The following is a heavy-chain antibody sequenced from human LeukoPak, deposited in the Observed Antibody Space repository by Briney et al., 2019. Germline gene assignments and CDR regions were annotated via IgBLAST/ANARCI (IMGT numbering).Heavy chain of an antibody. D-gene: IGHD2-15*01. CDR1: GFTFSNEW. V-gene: IGHV3-74*01. J-gene: IGHJ4*02. CDR3: AGTWSFDY. CDR2: ISGDGTTT. Sequence: AGGSLRLSCAVSGFTFSNEWMPWVRQAPGKGLLWVSRISGDGTTTNYADSVKGRFTISRDNAKNMLYLQMDSLRAEDTAVYYCAGTWSFDYWGQGTLVTVSS.